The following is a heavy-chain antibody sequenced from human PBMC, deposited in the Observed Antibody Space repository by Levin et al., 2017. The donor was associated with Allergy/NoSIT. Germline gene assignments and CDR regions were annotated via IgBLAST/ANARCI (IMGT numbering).Heavy chain of an antibody. J-gene: IGHJ6*02. CDR3: ARDWYDVLTGYYNRNYYYGMDV. CDR1: GFTFSNFS. CDR2: ISYDGSNE. V-gene: IGHV3-30-3*01. Sequence: QSGESLKISCAASGFTFSNFSMHWVRQAPGKGLEWVTVISYDGSNEYYADSVKGRFTISRDNSKNTLYLQVNSLRADDTAVYYCARDWYDVLTGYYNRNYYYGMDVWGQGTTVTVSS. D-gene: IGHD3-9*01.